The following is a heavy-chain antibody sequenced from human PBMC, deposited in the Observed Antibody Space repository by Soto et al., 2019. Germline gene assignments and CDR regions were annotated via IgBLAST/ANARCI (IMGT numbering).Heavy chain of an antibody. J-gene: IGHJ4*02. CDR1: GFTFSRFE. Sequence: LRLSCAASGFTFSRFELHWVRQAPGKGLEWISYISSSGSTAYYASSVEGRFTISRDNANNSVYLQMDSLRAEDTALYYCTRAAWFPYLSFYWRQGALVAVSS. CDR3: TRAAWFPYLSFY. V-gene: IGHV3-48*03. CDR2: ISSSGSTA. D-gene: IGHD3-10*01.